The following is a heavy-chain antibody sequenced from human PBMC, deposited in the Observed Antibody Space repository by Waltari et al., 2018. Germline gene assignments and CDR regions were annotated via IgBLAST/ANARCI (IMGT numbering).Heavy chain of an antibody. J-gene: IGHJ4*02. Sequence: EVQLVESGGGLAKPGGSRRLYCAASGSSYGNRGKTWVGQASGKGPEWVANKKQDGSEKFYLDSVKGRFTISRDNAKSSLYLQMNNLRVEDTAVYYCTRGGRDSSWYWRDWGQGTLVTVSS. V-gene: IGHV3-7*01. CDR2: KKQDGSEK. CDR3: TRGGRDSSWYWRD. D-gene: IGHD6-13*01. CDR1: GSSYGNRG.